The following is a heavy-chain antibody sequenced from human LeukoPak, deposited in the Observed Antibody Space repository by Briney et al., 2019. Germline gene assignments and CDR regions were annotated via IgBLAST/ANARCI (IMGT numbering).Heavy chain of an antibody. CDR1: GYSISSGYY. CDR2: IYHSGST. Sequence: SETLSLTCSVPGYSISSGYYWGWIRQPPGKGLEWIGSIYHSGSTYYNTSLKSRVTISVDTSKNQFSLKLNSVTAADTAVYYCATGWSGYYWTTWGQGTLVAVSS. CDR3: ATGWSGYYWTT. V-gene: IGHV4-38-2*02. J-gene: IGHJ5*02. D-gene: IGHD3-3*01.